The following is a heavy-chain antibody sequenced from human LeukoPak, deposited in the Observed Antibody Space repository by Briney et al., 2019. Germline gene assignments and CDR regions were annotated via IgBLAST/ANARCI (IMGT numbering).Heavy chain of an antibody. CDR2: IKKNESEE. CDR1: GFTFSNYW. D-gene: IGHD3-22*01. V-gene: IGHV3-7*01. Sequence: GGSLRLSCAASGFTFSNYWVSWVRQAPGKGLEFVSNIKKNESEEYYVNSVKGRFTNTSDNAKNSLYLQMNSLRAENKAGYYWATDRVIVNFWGQGTLVTVSS. J-gene: IGHJ4*02. CDR3: ATDRVIVNF.